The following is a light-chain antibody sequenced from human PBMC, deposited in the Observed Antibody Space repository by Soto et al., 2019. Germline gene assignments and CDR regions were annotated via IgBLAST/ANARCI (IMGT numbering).Light chain of an antibody. CDR1: SSDVGAYNY. J-gene: IGLJ3*02. CDR2: EVS. CDR3: SSYTTTSTRVV. Sequence: QSVLTQPASVSGSPGQSITLSCTGTSSDVGAYNYVSWYQQHPGKAPKLMLYEVSNRPSGVSNRFSGSKSGNTASLTISGLQAEDEADYYCSSYTTTSTRVVFGGGTKVTVL. V-gene: IGLV2-14*01.